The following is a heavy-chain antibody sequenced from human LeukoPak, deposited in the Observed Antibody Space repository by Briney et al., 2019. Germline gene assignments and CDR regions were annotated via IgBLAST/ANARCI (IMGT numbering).Heavy chain of an antibody. D-gene: IGHD5-12*01. J-gene: IGHJ4*02. CDR2: INPSGGST. CDR3: ARDGYSGYGVGLFETWYYFDY. CDR1: GYTFTSYY. V-gene: IGHV1-46*01. Sequence: ASVKVSCKASGYTFTSYYMHWVRQAPGQGLEWMGVINPSGGSTSYAQRFQGRVTMTRDTSTSTVYMALSSLRSEDTAVYYCARDGYSGYGVGLFETWYYFDYWGQGTLVTVSS.